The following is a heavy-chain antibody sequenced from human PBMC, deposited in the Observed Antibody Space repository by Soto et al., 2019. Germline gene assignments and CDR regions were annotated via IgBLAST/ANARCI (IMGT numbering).Heavy chain of an antibody. CDR1: GFTFINYA. J-gene: IGHJ4*02. CDR3: AKVGSERYSGQHSDY. Sequence: EVQLLESGGGLVQPGGSLRLSCAASGFTFINYAMNWVRQAPGKGLGWVSTISSSSGSTYYADSVKGRFTISRDNTKNFLYLQMNSLRGDDTAVYYCAKVGSERYSGQHSDYWGQGTLVTISS. D-gene: IGHD5-12*01. V-gene: IGHV3-23*01. CDR2: ISSSSGST.